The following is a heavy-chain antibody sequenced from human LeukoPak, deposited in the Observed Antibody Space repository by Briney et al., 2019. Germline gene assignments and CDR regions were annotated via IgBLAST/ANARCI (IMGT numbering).Heavy chain of an antibody. CDR1: GGSFSGYY. J-gene: IGHJ4*02. D-gene: IGHD2-8*01. CDR2: INHSGST. Sequence: SETLSLTCAVYGGSFSGYYWSWIRQPPGKGLEWIGEINHSGSTNYNPSLKSRVTISVDTSKNQFSLKLSSVTAADTAVYYCARRAVYGGFDYWGQGTLVTVSS. CDR3: ARRAVYGGFDY. V-gene: IGHV4-34*01.